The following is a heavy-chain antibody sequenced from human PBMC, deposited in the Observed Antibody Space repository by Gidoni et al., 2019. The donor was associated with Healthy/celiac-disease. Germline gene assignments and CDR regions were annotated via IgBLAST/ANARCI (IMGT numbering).Heavy chain of an antibody. CDR3: ARHSYSSGWTDY. J-gene: IGHJ4*02. Sequence: EVQLVESGAGLVQPGGSLRLSCAASGFTFSSYWMHWVRQAPGKGLVGVSRIKSDGSSTSYADSVKGRFTISRDNAKNTLYLQMNSLRAEDTAVYYCARHSYSSGWTDYWGQGTLVTVSS. CDR2: IKSDGSST. D-gene: IGHD6-19*01. V-gene: IGHV3-74*01. CDR1: GFTFSSYW.